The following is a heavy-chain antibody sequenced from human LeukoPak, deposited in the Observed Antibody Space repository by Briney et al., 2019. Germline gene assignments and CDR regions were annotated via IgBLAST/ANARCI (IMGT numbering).Heavy chain of an antibody. Sequence: PGGSLRLSCAASEFTFNNYAMSWVRQAPGKGLEWVSASSASGDSPYYADSVKGRSTISRDNSKNTLDLQMNSLRVEDTAVYYCAKGVFGSGSYREYFEQWGQGTLVTVSS. CDR3: AKGVFGSGSYREYFEQ. CDR2: SSASGDSP. J-gene: IGHJ1*01. CDR1: EFTFNNYA. D-gene: IGHD3-10*01. V-gene: IGHV3-23*01.